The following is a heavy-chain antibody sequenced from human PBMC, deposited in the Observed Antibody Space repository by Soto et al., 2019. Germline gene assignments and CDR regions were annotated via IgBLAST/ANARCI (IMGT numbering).Heavy chain of an antibody. D-gene: IGHD2-21*01. Sequence: PSVKVSCKASGGTFSTYAISWVRQAPGQGLEWMGGIIPIFGTTNYAQKFQGRVTISADESTSTAYMELSSLRSEDTAVYYCARVRGLIFSYGMDCWGQGTTVTVAS. CDR1: GGTFSTYA. J-gene: IGHJ6*02. CDR2: IIPIFGTT. CDR3: ARVRGLIFSYGMDC. V-gene: IGHV1-69*13.